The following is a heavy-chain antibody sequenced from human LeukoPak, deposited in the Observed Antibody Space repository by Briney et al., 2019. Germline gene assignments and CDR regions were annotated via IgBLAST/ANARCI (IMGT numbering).Heavy chain of an antibody. CDR3: ARGAYYYED. V-gene: IGHV3-48*01. J-gene: IGHJ1*01. Sequence: GGSLRLSCAASGFTFSSHSMNWVRQAPGKGLEWISYISSSSSTIYYADSVKGRFTISRDNAKNSLYLQMNSLRAEDTAVYYCARGAYYYEDWGQGTLVTVSS. CDR1: GFTFSSHS. D-gene: IGHD3-22*01. CDR2: ISSSSSTI.